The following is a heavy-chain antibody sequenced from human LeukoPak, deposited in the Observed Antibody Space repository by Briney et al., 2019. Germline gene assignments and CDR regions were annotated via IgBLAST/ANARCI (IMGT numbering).Heavy chain of an antibody. CDR3: TTTTMVVTGY. D-gene: IGHD4-23*01. J-gene: IGHJ4*02. CDR1: GFTFTNVY. Sequence: GGSLRLSCAASGFTFTNVYMDWVRQAPGRGLEWVGRSRSHGGTTDYAAPVKGRFTISRDDSKNTLYLQMNSLKSEDTAVYYCTTTTMVVTGYWGQGTLVSVSS. CDR2: SRSHGGTT. V-gene: IGHV3-15*01.